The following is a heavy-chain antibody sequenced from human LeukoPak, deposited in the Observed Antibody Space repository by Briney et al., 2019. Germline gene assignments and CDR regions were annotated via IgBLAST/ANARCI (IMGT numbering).Heavy chain of an antibody. CDR2: ISSSSSYI. V-gene: IGHV3-21*01. D-gene: IGHD3-10*01. CDR1: GFTFSSYS. J-gene: IGHJ6*03. Sequence: GGSLRLSCAASGFTFSSYSMNWVRQAPGKGLEWVSSISSSSSYIDYADSVKGRFTISRDNAKNSLYLQMNSLRAEDTAVYYCARLLLWFGELKGYYFYYMDVWGNGTTVTVSS. CDR3: ARLLLWFGELKGYYFYYMDV.